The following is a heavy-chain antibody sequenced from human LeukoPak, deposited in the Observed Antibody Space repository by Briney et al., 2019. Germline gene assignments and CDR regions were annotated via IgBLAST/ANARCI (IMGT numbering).Heavy chain of an antibody. D-gene: IGHD2-2*01. J-gene: IGHJ4*02. CDR2: IIPMLAVA. CDR1: GGTFSSYA. CDR3: ARDMDVVLPTASY. Sequence: ASVKVSCKAPGGTFSSYAISWVRQAPGQGLEWMGRIIPMLAVANYAQKLQGRVTMTTDTSTSTAYMELRSLRSDDTAVYYCARDMDVVLPTASYWGQGTLVTVSS. V-gene: IGHV1-69*04.